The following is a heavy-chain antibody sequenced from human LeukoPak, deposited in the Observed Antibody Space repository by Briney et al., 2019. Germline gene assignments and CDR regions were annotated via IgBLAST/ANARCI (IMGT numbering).Heavy chain of an antibody. D-gene: IGHD2-15*01. J-gene: IGHJ2*01. CDR2: IRYDAGNK. Sequence: GGSLRLSCAASGFTFSSYWMHWVRQAPGKGLEWLAYIRYDAGNKYYADSVKGRFTISRDNSKNTVYLEMNDLRAEDTAVYYCAKGWRRYFDLWGRGTVVTVSS. V-gene: IGHV3-30*02. CDR1: GFTFSSYW. CDR3: AKGWRRYFDL.